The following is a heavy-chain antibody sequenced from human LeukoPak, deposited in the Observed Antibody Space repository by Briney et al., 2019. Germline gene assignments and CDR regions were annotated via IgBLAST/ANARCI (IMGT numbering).Heavy chain of an antibody. D-gene: IGHD2-2*01. J-gene: IGHJ4*02. CDR1: GFTFSSYW. Sequence: GGSLRLSCAASGFTFSSYWMHWVRQAPGKGLVWVSRINSDGSSTSYADSVKGRFTISRDNAKNTLYLQMNSLRAEDTAVYYCARDCSSTSCYGGFDYWGQGTLVTVSS. CDR2: INSDGSST. V-gene: IGHV3-74*01. CDR3: ARDCSSTSCYGGFDY.